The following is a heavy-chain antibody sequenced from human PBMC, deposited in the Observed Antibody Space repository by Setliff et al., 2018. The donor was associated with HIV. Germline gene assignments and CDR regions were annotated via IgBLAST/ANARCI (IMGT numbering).Heavy chain of an antibody. CDR3: ARDPADIITFDY. J-gene: IGHJ4*02. Sequence: PSETLSLTCTVSGDSISSGGYYWNWIRQLPGKGLEWIGNMYYSGSTSYNPSLKSRLTISVDTSKNQFSLKLTSVTAADTAVYYCARDPADIITFDYWGQGTLVTVSS. CDR2: MYYSGST. D-gene: IGHD3-10*01. CDR1: GDSISSGGYY. V-gene: IGHV4-31*03.